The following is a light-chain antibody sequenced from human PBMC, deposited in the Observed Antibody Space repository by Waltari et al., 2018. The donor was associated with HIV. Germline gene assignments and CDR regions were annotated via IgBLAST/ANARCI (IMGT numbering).Light chain of an antibody. CDR1: QSINTH. Sequence: DIVLTQSPATLSLSPGDGATLSCWARQSINTHLAWYQQKPGQAPRLLIYDASKRATGVPGRFSGRVSGTDFTLTISSLEPEDSAVYYCQQRTNWPFTFGGGTKVAI. V-gene: IGKV3-11*01. CDR2: DAS. J-gene: IGKJ4*01. CDR3: QQRTNWPFT.